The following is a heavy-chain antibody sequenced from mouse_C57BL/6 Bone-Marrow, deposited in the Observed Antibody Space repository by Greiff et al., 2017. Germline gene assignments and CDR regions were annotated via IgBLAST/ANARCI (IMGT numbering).Heavy chain of an antibody. V-gene: IGHV1-81*01. CDR3: AHGRYFDV. J-gene: IGHJ1*03. CDR2: IYPRSGNT. Sequence: QVKLNRSGPDRARPGASVRLSCKASGYTFKSYGIGGVKQRTGRGLEWIGEIYPRSGNTYYNEKFKGKATLSADKSSRTANMELRGLPSEDSAVFFCAHGRYFDVWGTGTTVTVSS. D-gene: IGHD1-1*02. CDR1: GYTFKSYG.